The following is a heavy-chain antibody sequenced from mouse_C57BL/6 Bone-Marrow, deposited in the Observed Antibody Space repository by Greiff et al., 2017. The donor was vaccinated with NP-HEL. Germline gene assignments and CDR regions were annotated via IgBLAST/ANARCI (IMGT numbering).Heavy chain of an antibody. CDR3: TTGGGNPLDY. CDR1: GFNIKDDY. CDR2: IDPENGDT. D-gene: IGHD2-1*01. V-gene: IGHV14-4*01. Sequence: VQLQQSGAELVRPGASVKLSCTASGFNIKDDYMHWVKQRPEQGLEWIGWIDPENGDTEYASKFQGKATITADTSSNTAYLTLSSLTSEDTAVSYGTTGGGNPLDYWGQGTTLTVSS. J-gene: IGHJ2*01.